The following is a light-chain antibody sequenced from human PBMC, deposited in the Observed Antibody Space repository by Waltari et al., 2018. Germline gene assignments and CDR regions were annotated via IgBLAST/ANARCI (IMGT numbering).Light chain of an antibody. V-gene: IGKV2-30*02. CDR2: RVS. J-gene: IGKJ2*01. CDR3: MQGTHWPYT. CDR1: QSLVHSDGNTH. Sequence: DVVMTQSPLSLPVTLGQPASLSCKSSQSLVHSDGNTHLNWFHQRPGQSPRRLIYRVSNRDPGVPDRFSGGGSGTDFTLKISRVEAEDVGVYYCMQGTHWPYTFGQGTRLDIK.